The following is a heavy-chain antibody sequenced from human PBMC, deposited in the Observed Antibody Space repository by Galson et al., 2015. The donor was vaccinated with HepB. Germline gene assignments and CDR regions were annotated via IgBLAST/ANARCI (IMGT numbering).Heavy chain of an antibody. CDR3: AKGMTTVVGGWFDP. V-gene: IGHV3-30*18. Sequence: SLRLSCAASGFTFSSYGMHWVRQAPGKGLEWVAVISYDGSNKYYADSVKGRFTTSRDNSKNTLYLQMNSLRAEDTAVYYCAKGMTTVVGGWFDPWGQGTLVTVSS. CDR1: GFTFSSYG. CDR2: ISYDGSNK. J-gene: IGHJ5*02. D-gene: IGHD4-23*01.